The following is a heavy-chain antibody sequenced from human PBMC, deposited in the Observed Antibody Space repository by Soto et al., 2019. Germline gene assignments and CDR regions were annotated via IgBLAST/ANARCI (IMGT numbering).Heavy chain of an antibody. J-gene: IGHJ4*02. V-gene: IGHV1-18*01. CDR3: ARDQGSGDYFADLLDY. CDR1: GYTFTSYG. D-gene: IGHD4-17*01. CDR2: ISAYNGNT. Sequence: QVQLVQSGAEVKKPGASVKVSCKVSGYTFTSYGISWVRQAPGQGLEWMGWISAYNGNTNYAQKLQGRVTMTTDTSTSTPYMDLSSLRSDDTAVYYCARDQGSGDYFADLLDYWGQGTLDTVSS.